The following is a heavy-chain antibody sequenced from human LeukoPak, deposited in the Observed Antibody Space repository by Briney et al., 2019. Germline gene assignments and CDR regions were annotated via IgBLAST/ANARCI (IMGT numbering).Heavy chain of an antibody. CDR1: GGSISSSNW. Sequence: PSGTLSLTCADSGGSISSSNWWSWVRQPPGKGLEWIGEIYHSGSTNYNPSLKSRVSISVDKSKNQFSLKLSPVTAADTAVYYCARDRRYYGSGSYYNVYFDYWGQGTLVTVSS. V-gene: IGHV4-4*02. D-gene: IGHD3-10*01. CDR3: ARDRRYYGSGSYYNVYFDY. CDR2: IYHSGST. J-gene: IGHJ4*02.